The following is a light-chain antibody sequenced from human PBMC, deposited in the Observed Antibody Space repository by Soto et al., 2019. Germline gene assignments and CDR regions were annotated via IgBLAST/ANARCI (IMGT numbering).Light chain of an antibody. CDR1: SYNIGNNY. CDR3: GTWDSSLSVAVV. J-gene: IGLJ2*01. Sequence: QSVLTQPPSVSAAPGQKVIISCSGSSYNIGNNYVSWYQQLPGTAPKLLIYDNNKRPSGIPDRFSGSKSGTSATLGITGLQTGDEADYYCGTWDSSLSVAVVFGGGTQLTVL. V-gene: IGLV1-51*01. CDR2: DNN.